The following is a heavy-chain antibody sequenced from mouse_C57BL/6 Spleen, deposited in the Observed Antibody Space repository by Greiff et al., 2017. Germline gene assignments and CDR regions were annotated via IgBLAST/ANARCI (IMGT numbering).Heavy chain of an antibody. Sequence: LQQPGTELVKPGASVKLSCKASGYTFTSYWMHWVKQRPGQGLEWIGNINPSNGGTNYNEKFKSKATLTVDKSSSTAYMQLSSLTSEDSAVYYCARSDYDGYRRYFDYWGQGTTLTVSS. J-gene: IGHJ2*01. CDR1: GYTFTSYW. CDR3: ARSDYDGYRRYFDY. CDR2: INPSNGGT. V-gene: IGHV1-53*01. D-gene: IGHD2-3*01.